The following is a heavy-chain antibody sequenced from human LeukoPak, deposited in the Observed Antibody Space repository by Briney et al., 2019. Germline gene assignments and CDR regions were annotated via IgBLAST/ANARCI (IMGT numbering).Heavy chain of an antibody. D-gene: IGHD6-13*01. V-gene: IGHV3-74*01. CDR1: GNYW. CDR2: INSDGSWT. Sequence: GGSLRLSCAASGNYWMHWVRQAPGKGLVWVSHINSDGSWTSYADSVKGRFTISRDNSKNTLYLQMNSLRAEDTAVYYCAKERQQLVQWFDPWGQGTLVTVSS. J-gene: IGHJ5*02. CDR3: AKERQQLVQWFDP.